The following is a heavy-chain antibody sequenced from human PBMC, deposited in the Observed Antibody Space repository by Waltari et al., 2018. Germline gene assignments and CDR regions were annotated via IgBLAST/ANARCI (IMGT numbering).Heavy chain of an antibody. D-gene: IGHD2-2*01. V-gene: IGHV4-4*07. J-gene: IGHJ5*02. CDR2: IYTSGST. CDR3: ARGGWGVVPAAIRTNWFDP. Sequence: QVQLQESGPGLVKPSETLSLTCTVSGGSISSYYWSWIRQPAGKGLEWIGRIYTSGSTNYNPSPKSRVTMSVDTSKNQFSLKLSSVTAADTAVYYCARGGWGVVPAAIRTNWFDPWGQGTLVTVSS. CDR1: GGSISSYY.